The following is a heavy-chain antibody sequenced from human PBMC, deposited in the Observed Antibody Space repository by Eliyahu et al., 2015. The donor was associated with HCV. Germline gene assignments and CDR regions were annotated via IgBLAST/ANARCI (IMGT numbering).Heavy chain of an antibody. CDR3: ARVRSIFGVVGYYGMDV. J-gene: IGHJ6*02. CDR1: GYTFTGYY. Sequence: QVQLVQSGAEVKKPGASVKVSCKASGYTFTGYYMHWVRQAPGQGLEWMGWINPNSGGTNYAQKFQGRVTMTRDTSISTAYMELSRLRSDDTAVYYCARVRSIFGVVGYYGMDVWGQGTTVTVSS. D-gene: IGHD3-3*01. CDR2: INPNSGGT. V-gene: IGHV1-2*02.